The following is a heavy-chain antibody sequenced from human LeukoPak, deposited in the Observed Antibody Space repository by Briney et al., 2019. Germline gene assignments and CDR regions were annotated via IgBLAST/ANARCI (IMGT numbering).Heavy chain of an antibody. V-gene: IGHV3-21*01. Sequence: PGGSLRLSCAASGFTFSSYSMNWVRQAPGKGLEWVSSISSSSSYIYYADSVKGRFTISRDNAKKSLYLQMNSLRAEDTAVYYCARDAQEPYYYDSSGFDDAFDIWGQGTMVTVSS. D-gene: IGHD3-22*01. J-gene: IGHJ3*02. CDR1: GFTFSSYS. CDR2: ISSSSSYI. CDR3: ARDAQEPYYYDSSGFDDAFDI.